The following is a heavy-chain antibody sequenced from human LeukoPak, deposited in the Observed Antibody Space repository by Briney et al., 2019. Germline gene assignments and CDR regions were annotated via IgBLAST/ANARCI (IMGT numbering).Heavy chain of an antibody. CDR2: IYYSGST. CDR3: ASYVPAAILHNWFDP. D-gene: IGHD2-2*01. J-gene: IGHJ5*02. Sequence: SETLSLTCTVSGGSISSGGYYWSWIRQHPGKGLEWIGYIYYSGSTYYNPSLKSRVTISVDTSKNQFSLKLSSVTAADTAVYYCASYVPAAILHNWFDPWGQGTLVTVSS. V-gene: IGHV4-31*03. CDR1: GGSISSGGYY.